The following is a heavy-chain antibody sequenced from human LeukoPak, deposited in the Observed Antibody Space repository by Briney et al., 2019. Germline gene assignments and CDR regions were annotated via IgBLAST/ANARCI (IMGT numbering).Heavy chain of an antibody. Sequence: GASVKVSCKASGYTFTSYDINWVRQATGQGLEWMGWMNPNSGNTGYAQKFQGRVTMTRNTSISTAYMELSSLRSEDTAVYYCAGGPGRWLVRDCWGQGTLVTVSS. CDR1: GYTFTSYD. CDR3: AGGPGRWLVRDC. J-gene: IGHJ4*02. CDR2: MNPNSGNT. D-gene: IGHD6-19*01. V-gene: IGHV1-8*01.